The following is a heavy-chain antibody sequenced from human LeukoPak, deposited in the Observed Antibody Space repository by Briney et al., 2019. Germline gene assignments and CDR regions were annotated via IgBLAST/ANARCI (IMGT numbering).Heavy chain of an antibody. D-gene: IGHD3-10*01. CDR2: INPNSGGT. J-gene: IGHJ4*02. V-gene: IGHV1-2*02. CDR3: ARDLITMVRGVKGNQIDY. CDR1: GYTFTGYY. Sequence: GASVKVSCKASGYTFTGYYMHWVRQAPGQGLEWMGWINPNSGGTNYAQKFQGRVTMTRDTSISTAYMELSRLRSDDTAVYYCARDLITMVRGVKGNQIDYWGQGTLVTVSS.